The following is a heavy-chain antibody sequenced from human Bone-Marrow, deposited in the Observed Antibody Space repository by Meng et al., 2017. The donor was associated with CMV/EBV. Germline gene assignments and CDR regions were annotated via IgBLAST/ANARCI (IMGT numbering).Heavy chain of an antibody. CDR3: AKGYYYDSSGLFDY. D-gene: IGHD3-22*01. CDR2: ISWNSGSI. V-gene: IGHV3-9*03. Sequence: GGCLRLSCAVSGFTFDDYAMHWVRQAPGKGLEWVSGISWNSGSIGYADSVKGRFTISRDNAKNSLYLQMNSLRAEDMALYYCAKGYYYDSSGLFDYWGQGTLVTVSS. J-gene: IGHJ4*02. CDR1: GFTFDDYA.